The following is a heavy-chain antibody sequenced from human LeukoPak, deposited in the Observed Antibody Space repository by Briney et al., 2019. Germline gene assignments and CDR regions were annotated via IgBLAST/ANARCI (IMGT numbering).Heavy chain of an antibody. D-gene: IGHD3-3*01. CDR3: AIWSGYFFDY. CDR2: IYHTGST. J-gene: IGHJ4*02. V-gene: IGHV4-38-2*01. CDR1: GYSISSGYY. Sequence: SETLSLTCAVSGYSISSGYYWGWIRQPPGKGLEWIANIYHTGSTYYNPSLQSRVTISVDTSKNQFSLKLSSVTAADTAVYYCAIWSGYFFDYWGQGTLVTASS.